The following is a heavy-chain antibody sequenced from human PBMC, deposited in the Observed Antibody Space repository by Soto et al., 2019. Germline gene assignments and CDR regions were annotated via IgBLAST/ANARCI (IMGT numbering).Heavy chain of an antibody. CDR3: ARGWRAAAAPGLRY. CDR1: GYTFTSYD. D-gene: IGHD6-13*01. J-gene: IGHJ4*02. CDR2: MNPNSGNT. V-gene: IGHV1-8*01. Sequence: VASVKVSCKASGYTFTSYDINWVRQATGQGLEWMGWMNPNSGNTGYAQKFQGRVTMTRNTSISTAYMELSSLRSEDTAVYYCARGWRAAAAPGLRYWGQGTLVTVSS.